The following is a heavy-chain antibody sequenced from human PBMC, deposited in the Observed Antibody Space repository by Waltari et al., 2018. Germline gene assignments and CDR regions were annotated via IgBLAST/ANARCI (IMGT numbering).Heavy chain of an antibody. CDR3: ARAAEMATIWDY. Sequence: QVQLVESGGGVVQPGRSLRLACAASGFTFSSYAMHWVRQAPGKGLEGVAVISYDGSNKYFADSVNGRFTISRDHSKNTLYLQMNSLRAEDTAVYYCARAAEMATIWDYWGQGTLVTVSS. CDR1: GFTFSSYA. D-gene: IGHD5-12*01. V-gene: IGHV3-30*01. CDR2: ISYDGSNK. J-gene: IGHJ4*02.